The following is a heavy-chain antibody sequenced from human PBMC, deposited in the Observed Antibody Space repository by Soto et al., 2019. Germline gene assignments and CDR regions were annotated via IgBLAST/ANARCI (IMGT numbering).Heavy chain of an antibody. CDR3: ASDPPLTAVVPAANREARPFDY. D-gene: IGHD2-2*01. Sequence: GGSLRLSCAASGFTFSSYAMSWVRQAPGKGLEWVSAISGSGGSTYYADSVKGRFTISRDNSKNTLYLQMNSLRAEDTAVYYCASDPPLTAVVPAANREARPFDYWGQGTLVTVSS. J-gene: IGHJ4*02. CDR1: GFTFSSYA. CDR2: ISGSGGST. V-gene: IGHV3-23*01.